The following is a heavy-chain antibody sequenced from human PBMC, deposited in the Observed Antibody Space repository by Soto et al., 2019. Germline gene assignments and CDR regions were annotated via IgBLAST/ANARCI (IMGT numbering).Heavy chain of an antibody. Sequence: AGGSLRLSCAASGFTFSSYSMNWVRQAPGKGLEWVSAISGSGGSTYYADSVKGRFTISRDNAKNSLYLQMNSLRDEDTAVYYCARESRFLEWLSLNWFDPWGQGTLVTVSS. CDR2: ISGSGGST. CDR1: GFTFSSYS. J-gene: IGHJ5*02. V-gene: IGHV3-48*02. D-gene: IGHD3-3*01. CDR3: ARESRFLEWLSLNWFDP.